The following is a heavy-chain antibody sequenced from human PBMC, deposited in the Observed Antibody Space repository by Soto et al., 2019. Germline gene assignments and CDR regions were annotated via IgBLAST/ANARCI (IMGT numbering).Heavy chain of an antibody. CDR2: IKSKVDDGTT. V-gene: IGHV3-15*01. J-gene: IGHJ6*02. CDR3: STDLAVTDNYHYYGMGV. CDR1: GFTFSNAW. D-gene: IGHD4-17*01. Sequence: EVQLVESGGGLVKPGGSLRLSCAASGFTFSNAWMNWVRQAPGKGLEWIARIKSKVDDGTTEYAAPVKVRFTISRDDSKNTLYLQMNSLKSEDTAVYFCSTDLAVTDNYHYYGMGVWGQGTTVTVSS.